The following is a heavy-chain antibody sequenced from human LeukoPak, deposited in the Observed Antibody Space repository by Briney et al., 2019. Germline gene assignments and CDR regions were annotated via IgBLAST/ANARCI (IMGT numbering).Heavy chain of an antibody. CDR2: IYPGDSET. J-gene: IGHJ1*01. CDR3: ARQYYYYDSSGYGHRYFQH. V-gene: IGHV5-51*01. Sequence: GESLKISCKGSGYSFTSYWSGWVRQMPGKGLEWMGIIYPGDSETRYSPSFQGQVTMSADKSISTAYLQWSSLKASDTAMYYCARQYYYYDSSGYGHRYFQHWGQGTLVTVSS. CDR1: GYSFTSYW. D-gene: IGHD3-22*01.